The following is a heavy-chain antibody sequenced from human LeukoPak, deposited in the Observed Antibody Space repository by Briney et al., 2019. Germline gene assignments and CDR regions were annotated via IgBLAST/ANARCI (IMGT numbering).Heavy chain of an antibody. D-gene: IGHD4-23*01. CDR3: AREGVYGGNPDAFDI. CDR2: INPSSGGT. Sequence: ASVKVSCKASGYTFTGYYMHWVRQAPGQGLEWMGWINPSSGGTNYAQKFQGRVTMTRDTSISTAYMELSRLRSDDTAVYYCAREGVYGGNPDAFDIWGQGTMVTVSS. J-gene: IGHJ3*02. CDR1: GYTFTGYY. V-gene: IGHV1-2*02.